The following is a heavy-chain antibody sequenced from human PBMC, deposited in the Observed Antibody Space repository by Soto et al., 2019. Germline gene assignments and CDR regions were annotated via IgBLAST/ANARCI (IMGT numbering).Heavy chain of an antibody. CDR3: ARWGYCSNTSCYGGWYWVDS. Sequence: GGSLRLSCAASGFTFSDHWMAWVRQAPGKGLEWVASIKQDGSTKYYGDSVKGRFTISRDNPNYSQNLEMKRLRAEDTEVYYGARWGYCSNTSCYGGWYWVDSWGQGTLVTVSS. CDR2: IKQDGSTK. D-gene: IGHD2-2*01. J-gene: IGHJ4*02. CDR1: GFTFSDHW. V-gene: IGHV3-7*01.